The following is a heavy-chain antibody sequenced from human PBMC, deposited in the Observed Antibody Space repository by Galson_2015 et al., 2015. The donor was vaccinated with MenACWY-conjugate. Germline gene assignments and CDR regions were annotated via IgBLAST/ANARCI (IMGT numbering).Heavy chain of an antibody. Sequence: SLRLSCAASGLTFSNYWMHWVRQAPGKGLVWVSRINSDGSSINYADSVKGRFTISRDNAKNTLYLQMNSLGAEDTAVYYCASFGDFHSKSNFPYWGQRALVTGSS. CDR2: INSDGSSI. J-gene: IGHJ4*02. CDR1: GLTFSNYW. V-gene: IGHV3-74*01. CDR3: ASFGDFHSKSNFPY. D-gene: IGHD3-3*01.